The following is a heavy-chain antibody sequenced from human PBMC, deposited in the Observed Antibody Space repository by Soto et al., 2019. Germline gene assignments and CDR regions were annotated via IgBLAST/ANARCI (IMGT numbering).Heavy chain of an antibody. CDR3: ARLATYGSGSYYIGKYYYYYYGMDV. J-gene: IGHJ6*02. CDR2: IYPGDSDT. Sequence: PGESLKISCKGSGYSFTSYWIGWVRQMPGKGLEWMGIIYPGDSDTRYSPSFQGQVTISADKSISTAYLQWSSLKASDTAMYYCARLATYGSGSYYIGKYYYYYYGMDVWGQGTTVTVSS. D-gene: IGHD3-10*01. V-gene: IGHV5-51*01. CDR1: GYSFTSYW.